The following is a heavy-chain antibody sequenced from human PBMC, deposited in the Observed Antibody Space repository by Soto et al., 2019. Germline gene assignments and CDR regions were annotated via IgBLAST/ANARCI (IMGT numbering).Heavy chain of an antibody. V-gene: IGHV4-59*08. CDR3: ARGLYSGYDFDY. J-gene: IGHJ4*02. D-gene: IGHD5-12*01. Sequence: SETLSLTCTVSGGSISSYYWSWIRQPPGKGLEWIGYIYYSGSTNYNPSLKSRVTISVDTSKNQFSLKLSSVTAADTAVYYCARGLYSGYDFDYWGQGTLVTVSS. CDR2: IYYSGST. CDR1: GGSISSYY.